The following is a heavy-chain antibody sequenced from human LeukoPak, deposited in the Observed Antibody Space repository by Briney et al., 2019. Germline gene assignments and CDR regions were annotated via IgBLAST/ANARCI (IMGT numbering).Heavy chain of an antibody. CDR3: APTAEAYTSNRHV. J-gene: IGHJ4*02. D-gene: IGHD3-16*01. CDR2: INPDSGFT. CDR1: GYRFIDDY. V-gene: IGHV1-2*02. Sequence: GASVKVSCKTSGYRFIDDYMHWVRQAPGQGLEFMGWINPDSGFTNLAPKFQGRLTLTRDTSISTAYMELRRLRFDDTAVYYCAPTAEAYTSNRHVWGLGTLVTVSS.